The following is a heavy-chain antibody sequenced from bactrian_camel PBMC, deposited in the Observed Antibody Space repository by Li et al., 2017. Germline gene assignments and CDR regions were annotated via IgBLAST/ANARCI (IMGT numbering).Heavy chain of an antibody. D-gene: IGHD5*01. CDR2: INTAGDRT. J-gene: IGHJ4*01. V-gene: IGHV3S40*01. CDR3: VRDGPYGLGTFEHNF. CDR1: GFTFSSSD. Sequence: VQLVESGGGLVQPGGYLRLSCTASGFTFSSSDMSWGRQIPGKGLEWVSTINTAGDRTYYADSVKGRFTISNDNNKNTVFLQMNTLKPEDTAVYYCVRDGPYGLGTFEHNFWGQGTQVTV.